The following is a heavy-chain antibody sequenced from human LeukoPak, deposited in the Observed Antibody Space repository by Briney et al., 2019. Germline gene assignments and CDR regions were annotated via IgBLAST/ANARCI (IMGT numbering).Heavy chain of an antibody. CDR2: IKHDGSAT. CDR3: AREYYNYFDY. Sequence: GGSLRLSCAAAASXFSFSGSWMSWVRQTPGKGLEWVATIKHDGSATFYVDSVRGRFTISRDNAKNSLYLQMNSLRVEDTAVYYCAREYYNYFDYWGQGTQVTVSS. CDR1: XFSFSGSW. V-gene: IGHV3-7*05. D-gene: IGHD3-10*01. J-gene: IGHJ4*02.